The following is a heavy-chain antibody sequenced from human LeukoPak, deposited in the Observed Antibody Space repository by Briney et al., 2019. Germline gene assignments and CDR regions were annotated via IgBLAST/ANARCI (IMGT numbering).Heavy chain of an antibody. Sequence: PGGSLRLSCAASGFTFSNAWMSWVRQAPGKGLEWVGRIKSKTDGRTTDYAARVKGTITISRDDSKNTLHLQMNSLKTEDTAVYYCSREGSGMGAFDIWGQGTMVTVSS. CDR1: GFTFSNAW. J-gene: IGHJ3*02. V-gene: IGHV3-15*01. CDR2: IKSKTDGRTT. D-gene: IGHD3-10*01. CDR3: SREGSGMGAFDI.